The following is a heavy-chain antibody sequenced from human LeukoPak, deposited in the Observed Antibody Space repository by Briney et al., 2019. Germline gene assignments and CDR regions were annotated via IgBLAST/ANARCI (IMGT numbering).Heavy chain of an antibody. CDR1: GFTFSSYW. Sequence: GGSLRLSCAASGFTFSSYWMHWVRQAPGKGLVWVSSINSGGSSTTYAVSAKGRFTISRDNAKNTLYLQMNSLRAEDTAVYYCARDRGSTFDYWGQGTLVTVSS. D-gene: IGHD3-10*01. V-gene: IGHV3-74*01. CDR2: INSGGSST. J-gene: IGHJ4*02. CDR3: ARDRGSTFDY.